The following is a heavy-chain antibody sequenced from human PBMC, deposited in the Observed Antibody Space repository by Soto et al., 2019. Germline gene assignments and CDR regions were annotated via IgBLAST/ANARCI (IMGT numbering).Heavy chain of an antibody. Sequence: QVQLVQSGAEVKKPESSVRVSCKASGGTFNSYAITWVRQAPGQGLEWMGGTIPMFGTTNYAEKFQGRVTSTADEATNQAYMELSSLRSEDTAVYYCTRCGIRYHSIGYYLGIDGMDVWGQGTTVIVSS. D-gene: IGHD3-22*01. CDR1: GGTFNSYA. V-gene: IGHV1-69*12. CDR2: TIPMFGTT. CDR3: TRCGIRYHSIGYYLGIDGMDV. J-gene: IGHJ6*02.